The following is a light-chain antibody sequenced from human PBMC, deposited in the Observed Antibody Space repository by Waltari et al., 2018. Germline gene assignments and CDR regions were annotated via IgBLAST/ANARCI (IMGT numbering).Light chain of an antibody. CDR3: RSYTSSSTVV. J-gene: IGLJ2*01. CDR1: SSDVGGYNY. V-gene: IGLV2-14*01. CDR2: DVS. Sequence: QSALTQPASVSGSPGQSITISCTGTSSDVGGYNYVSWYQQHPGKAPKLMIYDVSKRPPGVPNRFAGSKSGNTASLTISGLQAEDEADYYCRSYTSSSTVVFGGGTKLTVL.